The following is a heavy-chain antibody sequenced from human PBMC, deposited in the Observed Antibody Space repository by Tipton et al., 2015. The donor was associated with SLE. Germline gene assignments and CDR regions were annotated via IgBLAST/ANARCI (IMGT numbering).Heavy chain of an antibody. D-gene: IGHD2-8*01. CDR1: GFPFSDYL. Sequence: SLRLSCVGSGFPFSDYLINWVRQVPGWGREWVSSIRRSGSSYFYADSVKGRFTISRDNSKNTVYLQMSSLRAEDTAVYYCARHIGTTNGYFDYWGQGTLVSVSS. CDR2: IRRSGSSY. CDR3: ARHIGTTNGYFDY. V-gene: IGHV3-23*01. J-gene: IGHJ4*02.